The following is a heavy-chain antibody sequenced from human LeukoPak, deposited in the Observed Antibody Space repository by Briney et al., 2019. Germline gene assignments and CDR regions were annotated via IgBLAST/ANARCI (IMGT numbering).Heavy chain of an antibody. D-gene: IGHD3-22*01. CDR2: ISGSGDGT. J-gene: IGHJ4*02. CDR1: GFTFSSYA. Sequence: GGSLRLSCAASGFTFSSYAMTWVRQAPGKGLEWVSSISGSGDGTNYADSVKGRFTISRDNSKNTLYLQMNSLRAEDTAVYYCAKKSQVVLTAPSDYWGQGTLVTVSS. V-gene: IGHV3-23*01. CDR3: AKKSQVVLTAPSDY.